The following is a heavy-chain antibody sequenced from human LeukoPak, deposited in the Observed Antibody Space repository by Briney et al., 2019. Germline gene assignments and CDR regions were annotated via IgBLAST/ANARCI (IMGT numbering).Heavy chain of an antibody. D-gene: IGHD6-6*01. Sequence: GGSLRLSCAASGFTFSDYYMSWIRQAPGKGLEWVSYISSSGSTIYYADSVKGRFTISRDNAKNSLYLQMNSLRAEDTAVYYCARDWAYGSSPLDVWGQGTTVTVSS. V-gene: IGHV3-11*01. CDR3: ARDWAYGSSPLDV. J-gene: IGHJ6*02. CDR2: ISSSGSTI. CDR1: GFTFSDYY.